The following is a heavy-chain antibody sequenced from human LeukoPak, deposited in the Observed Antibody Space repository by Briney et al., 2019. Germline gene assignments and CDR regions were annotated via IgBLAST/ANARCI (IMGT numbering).Heavy chain of an antibody. V-gene: IGHV3-74*01. D-gene: IGHD2-8*02. J-gene: IGHJ5*02. Sequence: PGGSLRLSCAASGFTFSSYWMHWVRQAPGKGLVWVSRINSDGSSKTYADSVKGRFTISRDNAKNTLYLQMNSLRAEDTAVYYCGGSSGHNWFDPWGQGTLVTVSS. CDR3: GGSSGHNWFDP. CDR2: INSDGSSK. CDR1: GFTFSSYW.